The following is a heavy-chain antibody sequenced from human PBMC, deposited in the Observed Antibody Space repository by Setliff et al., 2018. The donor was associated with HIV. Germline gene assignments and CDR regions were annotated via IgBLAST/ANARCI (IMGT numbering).Heavy chain of an antibody. CDR2: ISAHNGDA. Sequence: ASVKVSCKASGYTCISHGISWVRQAPGQGLEWMGWISAHNGDARYAHKLQDRLTMTVDTSTTTAYLALRSLRSDDTAVYYCGRTGVVGGGDVWGKGTTVTVSS. J-gene: IGHJ6*04. CDR1: GYTCISHG. CDR3: GRTGVVGGGDV. V-gene: IGHV1-18*01. D-gene: IGHD3-10*01.